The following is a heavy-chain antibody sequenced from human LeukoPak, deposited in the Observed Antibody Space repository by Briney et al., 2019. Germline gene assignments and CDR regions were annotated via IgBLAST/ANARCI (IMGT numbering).Heavy chain of an antibody. Sequence: GGSLRLSCAASGFTFSSYSMNWVRQGPGKGLEWVSSISSSSSYIYYADSVKGRFTISRDNAKNSLYLQMNSLRAEDTAVYYCARVVPAAMDFDYWGQGTLVTVSS. D-gene: IGHD2-2*01. J-gene: IGHJ4*02. CDR3: ARVVPAAMDFDY. V-gene: IGHV3-21*04. CDR2: ISSSSSYI. CDR1: GFTFSSYS.